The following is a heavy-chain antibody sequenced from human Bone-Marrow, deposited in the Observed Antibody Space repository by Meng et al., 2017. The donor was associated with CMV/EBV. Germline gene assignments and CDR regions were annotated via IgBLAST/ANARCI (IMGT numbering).Heavy chain of an antibody. CDR3: ARVVSGSQFDY. J-gene: IGHJ4*02. V-gene: IGHV4-59*01. Sequence: SETLSLTCTVSGGSISSYYWSWIRQPPGKGLEWIGYIYYSGSTNYNPSLKSRVTISVDTSKNQFSLKLSSVTAADTAVYYCARVVSGSQFDYWGQGNLVTVSS. CDR1: GGSISSYY. CDR2: IYYSGST. D-gene: IGHD1-26*01.